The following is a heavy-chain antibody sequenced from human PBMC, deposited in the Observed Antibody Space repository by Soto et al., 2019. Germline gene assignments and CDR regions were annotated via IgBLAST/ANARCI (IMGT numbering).Heavy chain of an antibody. CDR1: GYTFSDYG. CDR3: ARGHYDPSGYYSVYFDY. CDR2: ISSHNGNT. J-gene: IGHJ4*02. D-gene: IGHD3-22*01. Sequence: QVQLVQSGAEVKKPGASVKVSCKSSGYTFSDYGVTWVRQAPGQGLEWMGYISSHNGNTDYAQKLHGRVTMTTDTSTSTAYMELRSLRSDDTAVYYCARGHYDPSGYYSVYFDYWGQGTLVTVSS. V-gene: IGHV1-18*01.